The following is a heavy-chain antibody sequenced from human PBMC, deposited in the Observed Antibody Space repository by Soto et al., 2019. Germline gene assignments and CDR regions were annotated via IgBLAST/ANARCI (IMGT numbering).Heavy chain of an antibody. D-gene: IGHD5-12*01. CDR3: ARGPTRGDNYFDP. CDR1: GYTFTDYM. V-gene: IGHV1-18*04. CDR2: INPYSGNT. J-gene: IGHJ5*02. Sequence: ASVKVSCKAFGYTFTDYMITWVRKAPGQGLEWSGWINPYSGNTYYAHKVQGRVTMTSDTSTSTAYLELRSLRSDDTAVYYCARGPTRGDNYFDPWGQGTLVTVSS.